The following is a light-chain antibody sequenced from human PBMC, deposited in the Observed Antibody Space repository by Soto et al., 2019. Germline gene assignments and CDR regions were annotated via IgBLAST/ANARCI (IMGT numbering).Light chain of an antibody. J-gene: IGKJ1*01. Sequence: EIVLTQSPGTLSLSPGERATLSCSASQSVSSSYLAWYQQKPGQAPRLLIYGASSRATGIPDRFSGSGSGTDFTLTISRLEPEDFAVYYCQQYGSSLVWTFGQGTKVDNK. CDR2: GAS. V-gene: IGKV3-20*01. CDR3: QQYGSSLVWT. CDR1: QSVSSSY.